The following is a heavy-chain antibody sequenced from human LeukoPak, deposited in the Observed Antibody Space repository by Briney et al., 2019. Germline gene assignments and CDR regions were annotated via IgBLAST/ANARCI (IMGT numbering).Heavy chain of an antibody. CDR2: IYTSGST. J-gene: IGHJ4*02. CDR1: GGSISSGSYY. D-gene: IGHD2-21*01. V-gene: IGHV4-61*02. CDR3: VRSSGESGLD. Sequence: SQTLSLTCTVSGGSISSGSYYWSWIRQPAGKGLEWIGRIYTSGSTNYNPSLKSRVTISVDTSKNQFSLNLSSVTAADTAVYYCVRSSGESGLDWGQGTLVTVSS.